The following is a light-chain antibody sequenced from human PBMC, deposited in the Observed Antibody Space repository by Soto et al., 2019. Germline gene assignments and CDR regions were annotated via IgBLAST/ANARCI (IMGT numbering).Light chain of an antibody. V-gene: IGKV3-15*01. J-gene: IGKJ2*02. Sequence: EIVMPHSPATLSVSPGERATLSCRASQRMAINLACYQNKPGQAPRILIYGASIRATGIPARFSGSGSGTYVTLTIRSLQSEDFAVYYCQQYNHLTRTFGQGTKLEIK. CDR3: QQYNHLTRT. CDR2: GAS. CDR1: QRMAIN.